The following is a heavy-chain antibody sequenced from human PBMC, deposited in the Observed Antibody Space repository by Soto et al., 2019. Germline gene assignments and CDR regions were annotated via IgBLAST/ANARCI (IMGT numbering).Heavy chain of an antibody. Sequence: QLVESGGGLVRPGGSLRLSCSASGFSISSAWMNWVRQAPGKGLEWVGRIKTKIEGETTHYAAPVNGRFTVSRDDSKNMLYPQMNSLKDDDTALYYCTTGSVEGVWGQGTTVTVSS. CDR1: GFSISSAW. D-gene: IGHD2-15*01. CDR3: TTGSVEGV. V-gene: IGHV3-15*07. CDR2: IKTKIEGETT. J-gene: IGHJ6*02.